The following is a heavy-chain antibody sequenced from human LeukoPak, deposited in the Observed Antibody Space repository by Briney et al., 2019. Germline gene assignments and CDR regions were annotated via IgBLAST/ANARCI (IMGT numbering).Heavy chain of an antibody. V-gene: IGHV4-59*01. D-gene: IGHD4-17*01. CDR3: ARAVMITVTLNWFDP. J-gene: IGHJ5*02. CDR1: GGSISSYY. CDR2: IYYSGST. Sequence: SETLSPTCTVSGGSISSYYWSWIRQPPGKGLEWIGYIYYSGSTNYNPSLKSRVTISVDTSKNQFSLKLSSVTAADTAVYYCARAVMITVTLNWFDPWGQGTLVTVSS.